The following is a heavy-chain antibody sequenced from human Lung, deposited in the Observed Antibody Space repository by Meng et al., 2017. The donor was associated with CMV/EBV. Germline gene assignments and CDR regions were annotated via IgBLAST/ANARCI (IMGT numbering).Heavy chain of an antibody. CDR1: GFTFSSYE. Sequence: GGSLRLSCAASGFTFSSYEMNWVRKAPGKGLEWVSYISSSGSTIYYADSVKVRFTISRDNAKNSLYLQMNSLRAEDTAVYYCGREKGDWFDPWGQGTLVTVSS. CDR3: GREKGDWFDP. J-gene: IGHJ5*02. V-gene: IGHV3-48*03. CDR2: ISSSGSTI.